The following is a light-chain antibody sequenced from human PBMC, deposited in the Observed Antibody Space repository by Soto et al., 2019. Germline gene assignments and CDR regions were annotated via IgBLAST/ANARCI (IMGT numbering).Light chain of an antibody. J-gene: IGKJ3*01. V-gene: IGKV3-20*01. CDR2: GAS. CDR1: QSVSSSY. CDR3: QQYGSSPFP. Sequence: EIVLTQSPGTLSLSPGERATLSCRASQSVSSSYLAWYQQKPGQAPRLLIYGASSRATGITDRFSGIGSGTDFPLTILRLEPEDVAVYYCQQYGSSPFPFGPGTKVDI.